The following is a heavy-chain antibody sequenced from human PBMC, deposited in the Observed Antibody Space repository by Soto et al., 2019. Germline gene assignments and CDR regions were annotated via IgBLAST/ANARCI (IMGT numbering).Heavy chain of an antibody. J-gene: IGHJ4*02. Sequence: QVQLVESGGGVVQPGRSLRLSCAASGFTFSSYGMHWVRQAPGKGLEWVAVISYDGSNKYYADSVKGRFTISRDNSKNTLYLQMNSLRAEDTAVYYCANAKGGEPWELPFDYCGQGTLVTVSS. CDR2: ISYDGSNK. CDR3: ANAKGGEPWELPFDY. V-gene: IGHV3-30*18. D-gene: IGHD1-26*01. CDR1: GFTFSSYG.